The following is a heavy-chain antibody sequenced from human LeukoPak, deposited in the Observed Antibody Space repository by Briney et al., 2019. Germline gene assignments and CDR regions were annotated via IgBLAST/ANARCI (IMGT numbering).Heavy chain of an antibody. CDR1: GFTFSSYA. CDR2: IYPGDSDT. V-gene: IGHV5-51*01. J-gene: IGHJ4*02. D-gene: IGHD3-22*01. Sequence: GGSLRLSCAASGFTFSSYAMSWVRQMPGKGLEWMGIIYPGDSDTRYSPSFQGQVTISADKSISTAYLQWSSLKASDTAMYYCARQDYYDSSGYLDYWGQGTLVTVSS. CDR3: ARQDYYDSSGYLDY.